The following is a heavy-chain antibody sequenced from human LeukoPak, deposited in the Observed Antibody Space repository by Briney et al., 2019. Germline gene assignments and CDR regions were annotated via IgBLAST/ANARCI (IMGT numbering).Heavy chain of an antibody. CDR1: GFTFSDYY. V-gene: IGHV3-7*01. D-gene: IGHD6-13*01. CDR3: ARGSSSWYV. CDR2: IKQDGSEK. J-gene: IGHJ4*02. Sequence: PGGSLRLSCAASGFTFSDYYMDWVRQAPGKGLEWVANIKQDGSEKYYVDSVKGRFTISRDNAKNSLYLQMNSLRAEDTAVYYCARGSSSWYVWGQGALVTVSS.